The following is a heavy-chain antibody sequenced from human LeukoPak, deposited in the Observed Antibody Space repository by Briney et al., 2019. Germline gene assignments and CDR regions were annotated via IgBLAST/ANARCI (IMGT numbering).Heavy chain of an antibody. CDR3: AKDRHAPGRYCSTTTCFPFDL. CDR2: ISYDGSNK. D-gene: IGHD2-2*01. V-gene: IGHV3-30*18. J-gene: IGHJ5*02. Sequence: GGSLRLSCAASGFTFSSYGMHWVRQAPGKGLEWVAVISYDGSNKYYADSVKGRFTISRDNSKKTLYLQMNSLRAEDTAVYYCAKDRHAPGRYCSTTTCFPFDLWGQGTLVTVSS. CDR1: GFTFSSYG.